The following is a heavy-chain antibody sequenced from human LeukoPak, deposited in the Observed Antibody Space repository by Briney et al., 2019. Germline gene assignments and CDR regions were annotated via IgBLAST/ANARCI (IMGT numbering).Heavy chain of an antibody. Sequence: SETLSLTCTVSGGSMSSSSYYWVWLRPPPGKGLVWTGNIYFCGSTYYHSVLKSRVTICVHTSKSQFSLKLSSVTAAGTAVHYCARRGRVYCSGGSCWVFDYWGQGTLGTVSS. V-gene: IGHV4-39*01. CDR2: IYFCGST. CDR3: ARRGRVYCSGGSCWVFDY. J-gene: IGHJ4*02. D-gene: IGHD2-15*01. CDR1: GGSMSSSSYY.